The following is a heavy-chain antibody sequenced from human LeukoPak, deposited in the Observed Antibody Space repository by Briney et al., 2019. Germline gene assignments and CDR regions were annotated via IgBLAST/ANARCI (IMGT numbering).Heavy chain of an antibody. Sequence: ASVKVSCKESGYTFTSYYMHWVRQAPGQGLEWMGIVNPSGGSTSYAQKFQGRVTMTRDTSTSTVYMELSSLRSEDTAVYYCARDSHIVATRWCFDYWGQGTLVTVSS. J-gene: IGHJ4*02. D-gene: IGHD5-12*01. CDR3: ARDSHIVATRWCFDY. V-gene: IGHV1-46*01. CDR1: GYTFTSYY. CDR2: VNPSGGST.